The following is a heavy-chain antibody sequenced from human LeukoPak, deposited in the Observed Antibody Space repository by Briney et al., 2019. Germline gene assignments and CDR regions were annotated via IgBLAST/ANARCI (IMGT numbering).Heavy chain of an antibody. CDR2: ISSSGSTI. Sequence: QPGGSLRLSCAASGFTFSSYSMNWIRQAPGKGLEWVSYISSSGSTIYYADSVKGRFTISRDNAKNSLYLQMNSLRAEDTAVYYCTRALGEVVPAAIGYWGQGTLVTVSS. CDR3: TRALGEVVPAAIGY. V-gene: IGHV3-48*04. J-gene: IGHJ4*02. D-gene: IGHD2-2*02. CDR1: GFTFSSYS.